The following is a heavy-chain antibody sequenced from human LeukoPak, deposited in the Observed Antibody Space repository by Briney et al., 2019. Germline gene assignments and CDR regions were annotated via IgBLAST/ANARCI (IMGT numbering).Heavy chain of an antibody. D-gene: IGHD2-15*01. CDR3: ARVYPEVAATSDYFDY. CDR1: GGSISSGDYY. J-gene: IGHJ4*02. CDR2: IYYSGST. V-gene: IGHV4-30-4*01. Sequence: PSETLSLTCTVSGGSISSGDYYWSWIRQPPGKGLEWIGYIYYSGSTYYNPSLKSRVTMSVDTSKNQFSLKLSSVTAADTAVYYCARVYPEVAATSDYFDYWGQGTLVTVSS.